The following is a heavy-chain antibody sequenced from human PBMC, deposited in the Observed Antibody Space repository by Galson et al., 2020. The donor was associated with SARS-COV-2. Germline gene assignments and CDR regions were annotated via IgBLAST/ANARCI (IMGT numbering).Heavy chain of an antibody. J-gene: IGHJ4*02. CDR3: ARQGARYSYGVSWADVPDYFDY. CDR2: IYPGDSDT. CDR1: GYSFTSYW. Sequence: GESLKISCKGSGYSFTSYWIGWVRQMPGKGLEWMGIIYPGDSDTRYSPSFQGQVTISADKSISTAYLQWSSLKASDTAMYYCARQGARYSYGVSWADVPDYFDYWGQGTLVTVSS. D-gene: IGHD5-18*01. V-gene: IGHV5-51*01.